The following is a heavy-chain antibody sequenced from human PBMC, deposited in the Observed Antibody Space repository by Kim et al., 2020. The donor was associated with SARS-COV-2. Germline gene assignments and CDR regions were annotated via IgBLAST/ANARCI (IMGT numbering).Heavy chain of an antibody. J-gene: IGHJ3*02. Sequence: GGSLRLSCAASGFAFTSYAMSWVRQAPGKGLEWVSTVAGSGQTPYYADSVQGRFVISRDNSNNTVFLQMSSLRGEDTAVYYCAKSIMITFGGVIAGDTFDIWGNGTMVTVSS. CDR1: GFAFTSYA. V-gene: IGHV3-23*01. CDR2: VAGSGQTP. D-gene: IGHD3-16*02. CDR3: AKSIMITFGGVIAGDTFDI.